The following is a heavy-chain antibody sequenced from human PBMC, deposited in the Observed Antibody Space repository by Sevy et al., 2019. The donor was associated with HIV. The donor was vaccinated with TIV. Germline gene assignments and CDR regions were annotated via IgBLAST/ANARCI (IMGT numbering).Heavy chain of an antibody. V-gene: IGHV3-9*01. J-gene: IGHJ4*02. D-gene: IGHD3-9*01. CDR1: GFKFDDYA. Sequence: GGSLRLSCTASGFKFDDYAMHWVRQPPGKGLEWVSGITWDGGRTGYADSVKGRFIISRDNTKSSLYLQMNSLRAEDTALSHCAKDLRRGDILTGYLNYWGQGILVTVSS. CDR3: AKDLRRGDILTGYLNY. CDR2: ITWDGGRT.